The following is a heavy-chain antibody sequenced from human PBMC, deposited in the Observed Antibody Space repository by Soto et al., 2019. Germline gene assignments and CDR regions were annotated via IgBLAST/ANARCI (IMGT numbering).Heavy chain of an antibody. Sequence: QVQLVESGGGVVQPGRSLRLSCAASGFTFSSYAMHWVRQAPGKGLERVAGISYDGSNKYYADSVKGRITISRDNSKNPLYLQMNSLRAEDTAVYYCARERTYYYDSSGDSGFDYWGQGTLVTVSS. V-gene: IGHV3-30-3*01. CDR3: ARERTYYYDSSGDSGFDY. J-gene: IGHJ4*02. D-gene: IGHD3-22*01. CDR1: GFTFSSYA. CDR2: ISYDGSNK.